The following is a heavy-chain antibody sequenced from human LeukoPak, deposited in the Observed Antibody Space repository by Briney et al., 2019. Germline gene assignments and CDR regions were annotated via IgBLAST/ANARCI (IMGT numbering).Heavy chain of an antibody. V-gene: IGHV1-2*06. CDR1: GYTFTGYY. CDR2: INPNSGGT. CDR3: ASAPYSSGYYDYYYYMDV. D-gene: IGHD3-22*01. Sequence: ASVKVSCKASGYTFTGYYMHWVRQAPGQGLEWMGRINPNSGGTNYAQKFQGRVTMTRDTSISTAYTELSRLRSDDTAVYYCASAPYSSGYYDYYYYMDVWGKGTTVTVSS. J-gene: IGHJ6*03.